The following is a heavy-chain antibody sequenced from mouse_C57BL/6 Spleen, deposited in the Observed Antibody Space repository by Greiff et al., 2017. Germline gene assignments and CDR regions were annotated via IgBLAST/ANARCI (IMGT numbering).Heavy chain of an antibody. D-gene: IGHD1-1*01. CDR2: IDSSGSET. V-gene: IGHV1-52*01. Sequence: QVQLQQPGAELVRPGSSVKLSCKASGYTFTSYWMPWVKQRPIQGLEWIGNIDSSGSETHYNHKFKDQATLSVDKSSSTAYMQLSSLTSEDSAVYYCAVITTVVAKFAYWGQGTLVTVSA. CDR3: AVITTVVAKFAY. CDR1: GYTFTSYW. J-gene: IGHJ3*01.